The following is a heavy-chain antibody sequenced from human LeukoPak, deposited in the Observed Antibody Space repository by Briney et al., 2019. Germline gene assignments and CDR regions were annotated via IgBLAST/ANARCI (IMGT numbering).Heavy chain of an antibody. CDR2: IYYSGST. D-gene: IGHD6-19*01. CDR1: GGSISSSSYY. Sequence: SETLSLTCTVSGGSISSSSYYWGWIRQPPGKGLEWIGSIYYSGSTYYNPSLKSRVTISVDTSKNQFSLKLSSVTAADTAVYYCARGRYSSGWYGSYNWFDPWGQGTLVTVSS. J-gene: IGHJ5*02. V-gene: IGHV4-39*01. CDR3: ARGRYSSGWYGSYNWFDP.